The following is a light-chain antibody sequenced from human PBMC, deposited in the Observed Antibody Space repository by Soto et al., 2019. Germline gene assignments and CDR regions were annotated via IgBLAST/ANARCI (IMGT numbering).Light chain of an antibody. Sequence: QSALTQPRSVSGSPGQSVTISCTGTSSDVGGYNYVSWYQQHPGKAPKLMIYDVSKWPSGVPDRFSGSKSGNTASLTISGLQAEDEADYYCCSYRDSNTFAFGTGTKLTVL. CDR2: DVS. J-gene: IGLJ1*01. CDR1: SSDVGGYNY. CDR3: CSYRDSNTFA. V-gene: IGLV2-11*01.